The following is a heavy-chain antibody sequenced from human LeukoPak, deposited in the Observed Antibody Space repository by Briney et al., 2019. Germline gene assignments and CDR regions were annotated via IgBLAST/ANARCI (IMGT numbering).Heavy chain of an antibody. CDR1: GGSFSSYY. CDR2: IYYSGST. Sequence: PSETLSLTCTVSGGSFSSYYWSWIRQPPGKGLEWIGYIYYSGSTNYNPSLKSRVTISVDTSKNQFSLKLSSVTAADTAVYYCARRYGSGSSGTFDYWGQGTLVTVSS. D-gene: IGHD3-10*01. CDR3: ARRYGSGSSGTFDY. J-gene: IGHJ4*02. V-gene: IGHV4-59*01.